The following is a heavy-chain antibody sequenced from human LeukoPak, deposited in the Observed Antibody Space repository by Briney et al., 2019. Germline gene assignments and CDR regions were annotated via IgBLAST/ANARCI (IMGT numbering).Heavy chain of an antibody. CDR1: GGSFSDYY. J-gene: IGHJ4*02. CDR3: ARASNSLNYYGSGTSFDY. D-gene: IGHD3-10*01. CDR2: INHSGST. V-gene: IGHV4-34*01. Sequence: SETLSLTCAVYGGSFSDYYWSWIRQPPGKGLEWIGEINHSGSTNYNPSLKSRVTISVDTSKNQFSLKLRSVAAADTAVYYCARASNSLNYYGSGTSFDYWGQGTLVTVSS.